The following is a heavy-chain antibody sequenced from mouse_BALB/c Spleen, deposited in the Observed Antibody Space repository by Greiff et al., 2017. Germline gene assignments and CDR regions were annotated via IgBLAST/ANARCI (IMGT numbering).Heavy chain of an antibody. CDR1: GFTFSSYA. CDR2: ISSGGST. Sequence: EVQGVESGGGLVKPGGSLKLSCAASGFTFSSYAMSWVRQTPEKRLEWVASISSGGSTYYPDSVKGRLTISRDNARNILYLQMSSLRSEDTAMYYCARGGYYRYDVNDAMDDWGQGTSGTVSS. D-gene: IGHD2-14*01. J-gene: IGHJ4*01. V-gene: IGHV5-6-5*01. CDR3: ARGGYYRYDVNDAMDD.